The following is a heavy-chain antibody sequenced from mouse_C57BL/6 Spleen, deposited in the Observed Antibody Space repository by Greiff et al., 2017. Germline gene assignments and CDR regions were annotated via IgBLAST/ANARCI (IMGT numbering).Heavy chain of an antibody. CDR2: ISDGGSYT. V-gene: IGHV5-4*01. Sequence: EVHLVESGGGLVKPGGSLKLSCAASGFTFSSYAMSWVRQTPEKRLEWVATISDGGSYTYYPDNVKGRFTISRDNAKNNLYLQMSHLKSEDTAMYYCARDEDSDGAWFAYWGQGTLVTVSA. J-gene: IGHJ3*01. CDR3: ARDEDSDGAWFAY. CDR1: GFTFSSYA.